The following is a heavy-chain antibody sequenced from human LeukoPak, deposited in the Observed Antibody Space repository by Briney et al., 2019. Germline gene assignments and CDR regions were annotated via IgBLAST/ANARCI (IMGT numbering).Heavy chain of an antibody. V-gene: IGHV4-61*02. CDR3: ARERFLEWLFPD. CDR2: IYTSGST. CDR1: GGSISSGSYY. D-gene: IGHD3-3*01. Sequence: PSETLSLTCTVSGGSISSGSYYWSWIRQPAGKGLEWIGRIYTSGSTNYNPSLKSRVTISVDTSKNQFSLKLSSVTAADTAVYYCARERFLEWLFPDWGQGTLVTVSS. J-gene: IGHJ4*02.